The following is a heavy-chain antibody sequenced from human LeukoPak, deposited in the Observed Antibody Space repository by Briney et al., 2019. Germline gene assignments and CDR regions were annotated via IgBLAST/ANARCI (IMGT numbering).Heavy chain of an antibody. Sequence: SETLSLTCTVSGGSFSTYYWSWFRQPPGKGLEWIGCVYYSGTTNYNPSLKSRVTISVDTSKNQFSLKLSSVTAADTAVYYCARGRVAGSPSPSYYYYMDVWGKGTTVTVSS. J-gene: IGHJ6*03. CDR3: ARGRVAGSPSPSYYYYMDV. V-gene: IGHV4-59*12. CDR2: VYYSGTT. CDR1: GGSFSTYY. D-gene: IGHD6-19*01.